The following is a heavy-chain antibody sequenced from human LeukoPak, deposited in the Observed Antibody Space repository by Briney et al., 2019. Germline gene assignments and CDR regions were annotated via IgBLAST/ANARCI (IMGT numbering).Heavy chain of an antibody. CDR3: ARVGAAAGNHYYYYYMDV. J-gene: IGHJ6*03. D-gene: IGHD6-13*01. V-gene: IGHV4-34*01. CDR2: INHSGST. CDR1: GGSFSGYY. Sequence: PSETLSLTCAVYGGSFSGYYWSWIRQPPGKGLEWIGEINHSGSTNYNPSLKSRVTISVDTSKNQFSLKLSSVTAADTAVYYCARVGAAAGNHYYYYYMDVWGKGTTVTVSS.